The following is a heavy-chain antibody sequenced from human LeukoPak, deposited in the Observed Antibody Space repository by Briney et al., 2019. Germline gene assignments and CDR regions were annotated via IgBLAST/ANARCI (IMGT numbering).Heavy chain of an antibody. CDR3: ARATLGYSSGWYDN. Sequence: GGSLRLSCAASGLTFSNYAMSWVRQAPGKGLEWVSTVTGSGGTTYYADSVKGRFTISRDNAKNTLYLQMNSLRAEDTAVYYCARATLGYSSGWYDNWGQGTLVTVSS. J-gene: IGHJ5*02. D-gene: IGHD6-19*01. CDR2: VTGSGGTT. V-gene: IGHV3-23*01. CDR1: GLTFSNYA.